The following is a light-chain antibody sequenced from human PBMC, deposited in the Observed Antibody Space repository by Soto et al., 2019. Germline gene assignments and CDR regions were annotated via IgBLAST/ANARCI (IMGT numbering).Light chain of an antibody. V-gene: IGKV3-15*01. CDR2: GAS. Sequence: EILMTQSPATLSVSPGERATISCRASQSVGNNLAWYQQRPAQAPRLLIYGASTRATGIPARFSGSGSGTEFTLTINSLPSEDFALYYCQQYNKWPLFTFGPGTRVDI. J-gene: IGKJ3*01. CDR1: QSVGNN. CDR3: QQYNKWPLFT.